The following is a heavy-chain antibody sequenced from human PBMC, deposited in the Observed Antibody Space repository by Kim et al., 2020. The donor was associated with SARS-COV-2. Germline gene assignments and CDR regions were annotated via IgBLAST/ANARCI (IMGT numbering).Heavy chain of an antibody. CDR1: GFTFSSYA. V-gene: IGHV3-23*01. CDR3: AKKRAPYGDSGWTAFDY. CDR2: ISNSGSTT. Sequence: GGSLRLSCAAPGFTFSSYAMTWVRQAPGKGLEWVSVISNSGSTTSYADSVKGRFTISRDNSKNTLYLQMNSLRADDTAVYYCAKKRAPYGDSGWTAFDYWGQGTLVTVSS. J-gene: IGHJ4*02. D-gene: IGHD4-17*01.